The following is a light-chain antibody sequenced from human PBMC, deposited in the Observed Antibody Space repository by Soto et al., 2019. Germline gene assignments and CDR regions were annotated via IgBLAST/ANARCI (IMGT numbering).Light chain of an antibody. CDR3: SSYATGDNYV. J-gene: IGLJ1*01. CDR1: SSDVGGYDY. Sequence: QSALTQPPSASGSPGQPVTISCTGTSSDVGGYDYVSWYQQYPGKAPKVVIYEVTKRPSGVPDRFSGSKSGNTASLTVSGLQAEDEADYYCSSYATGDNYVFGSGTKLTVL. V-gene: IGLV2-8*01. CDR2: EVT.